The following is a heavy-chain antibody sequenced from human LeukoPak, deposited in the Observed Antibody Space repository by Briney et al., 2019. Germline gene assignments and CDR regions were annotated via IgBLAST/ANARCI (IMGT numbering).Heavy chain of an antibody. CDR1: GVIFNNYG. D-gene: IGHD1-1*01. J-gene: IGHJ4*02. V-gene: IGHV3-23*01. CDR2: ISASGGST. Sequence: GGSLRLSCAVSGVIFNNYGMSWVRQAPGRGLEWVSVISASGGSTYYADSVKGRFTISRDNSNNRLYLEMNSLRAEDTAVYYCAKHAGTTRQTKDYWGQGTLVTVSS. CDR3: AKHAGTTRQTKDY.